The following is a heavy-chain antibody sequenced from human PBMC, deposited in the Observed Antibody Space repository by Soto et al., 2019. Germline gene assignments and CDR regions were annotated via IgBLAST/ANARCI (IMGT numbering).Heavy chain of an antibody. V-gene: IGHV3-23*01. CDR3: AKERGEYDFLDY. CDR2: ISGSGGST. CDR1: GFTFSSYA. J-gene: IGHJ4*02. D-gene: IGHD3-3*01. Sequence: EVQLLESGGGLVQPGGSLRLSCAASGFTFSSYAMSWVRQAPGKGLEWVSAISGSGGSTYYADSVKGRFTISRDNSKTRLYLQMNSLRAEDTAVYYCAKERGEYDFLDYWGQGTLVTVSS.